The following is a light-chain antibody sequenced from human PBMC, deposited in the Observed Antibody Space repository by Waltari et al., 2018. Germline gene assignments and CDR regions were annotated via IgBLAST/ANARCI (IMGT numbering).Light chain of an antibody. CDR1: QSVSRA. CDR2: GAS. J-gene: IGKJ1*01. CDR3: QHYVRLPAT. V-gene: IGKV3-20*01. Sequence: DIVLTQSPGSLSSSPGERVTLSCRASQSVSRALAWYQQNPGQAPRLLIFGASNRANGIPDRFSGSGSETDFSLTISRLEPEDFAVYYCQHYVRLPATFGRGTKVEIK.